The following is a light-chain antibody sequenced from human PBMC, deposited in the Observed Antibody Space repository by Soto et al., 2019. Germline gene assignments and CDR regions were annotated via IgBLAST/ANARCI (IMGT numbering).Light chain of an antibody. J-gene: IGLJ1*01. V-gene: IGLV2-14*03. CDR1: SSDVGAYKY. CDR2: GVS. Sequence: QSVLTQPASVSGSPGQSVTISCTGTSSDVGAYKYVSWYQKHPGKAPKLMIYGVSNRPSGVSNRFSGSKSGNTAFLTISVLQPEDEADYYCISFTGPTTLDVFGTGTKVTVL. CDR3: ISFTGPTTLDV.